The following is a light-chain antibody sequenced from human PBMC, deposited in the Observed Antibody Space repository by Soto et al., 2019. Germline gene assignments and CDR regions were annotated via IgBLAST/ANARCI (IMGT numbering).Light chain of an antibody. Sequence: DIQMTQSPSTLSASVGDRVTITCRASQSIDTWLAWYQQKPGKVPKLPIYKASNLASGVPSRFGGSGSGTEFILTISSLQPDDFATYYCQQYNSSPDTFGQGTRLEIK. CDR3: QQYNSSPDT. V-gene: IGKV1-5*03. J-gene: IGKJ2*01. CDR2: KAS. CDR1: QSIDTW.